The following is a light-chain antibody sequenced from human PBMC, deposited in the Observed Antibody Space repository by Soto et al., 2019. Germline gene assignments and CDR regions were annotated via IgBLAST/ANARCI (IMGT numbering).Light chain of an antibody. Sequence: QSALTQPASVSGSPGQSITISCTGTSSDVGSYNLVSWYQQHPVKAPKLMIYEVSKLPSGVSNRFSGSKSANTASLTISGLQADDEADFTCEAWDDSLNGYVFGTGTKVTVL. V-gene: IGLV2-23*02. CDR1: SSDVGSYNL. J-gene: IGLJ1*01. CDR2: EVS. CDR3: EAWDDSLNGYV.